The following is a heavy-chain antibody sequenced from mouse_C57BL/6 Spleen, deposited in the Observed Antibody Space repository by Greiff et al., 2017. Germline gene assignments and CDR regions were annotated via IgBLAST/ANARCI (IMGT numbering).Heavy chain of an antibody. CDR1: GYTFTSYW. J-gene: IGHJ2*01. Sequence: QVQLQQPGAELVKPGASVKLSCKASGYTFTSYWMHWVKQRPGRGLEWIGRIDPNSGGNKYNEKLTSKATLTVDKPSSTAYMQLSSLTSEDSAVYYCASYYYGSSYYFDYWGQGTTLTVSS. CDR2: IDPNSGGN. V-gene: IGHV1-72*01. CDR3: ASYYYGSSYYFDY. D-gene: IGHD1-1*01.